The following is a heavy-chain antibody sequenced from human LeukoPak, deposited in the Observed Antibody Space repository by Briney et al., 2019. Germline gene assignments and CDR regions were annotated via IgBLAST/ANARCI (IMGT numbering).Heavy chain of an antibody. CDR2: ISGSGGST. V-gene: IGHV3-23*01. Sequence: GGSLRLSCAASGFTFSSYEMNWVRQAPGKGLEWVSAISGSGGSTYYADSVKGRFTISRDNSKNTLYLQMNSLRAEDTAVYYCAKSGPYYYDSSGYYLIAWGQGTLVTVSS. D-gene: IGHD3-22*01. CDR1: GFTFSSYE. CDR3: AKSGPYYYDSSGYYLIA. J-gene: IGHJ5*02.